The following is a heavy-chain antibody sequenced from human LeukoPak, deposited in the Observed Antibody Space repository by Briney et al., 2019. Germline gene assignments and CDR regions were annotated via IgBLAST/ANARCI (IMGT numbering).Heavy chain of an antibody. CDR1: GYSFASYW. J-gene: IGHJ2*01. CDR3: ARTGSHWYFDL. Sequence: GESLQISCKGSGYSFASYWIGWVRQMPGKGMEWVAIIYPGDSDTRYSPSFQGQVTISADKSISTAYLQWSSLRASDTAIYYCARTGSHWYFDLWGRGTLVTVSS. CDR2: IYPGDSDT. V-gene: IGHV5-51*01.